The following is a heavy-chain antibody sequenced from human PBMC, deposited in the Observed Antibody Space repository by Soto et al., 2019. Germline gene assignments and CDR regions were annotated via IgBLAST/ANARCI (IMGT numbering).Heavy chain of an antibody. V-gene: IGHV3-64D*06. CDR1: GFTFNNYA. CDR3: ARSRSWFSDF. J-gene: IGHJ4*02. D-gene: IGHD6-13*01. Sequence: GSLRLSCSASGFTFNNYAMNWVRQAPGKGLEFVSAISPNGVDTYYADSVKGRFTISRDNSKNTLYLQVSTLRPEDTAVYYCARSRSWFSDFWGQGTLVTVSS. CDR2: ISPNGVDT.